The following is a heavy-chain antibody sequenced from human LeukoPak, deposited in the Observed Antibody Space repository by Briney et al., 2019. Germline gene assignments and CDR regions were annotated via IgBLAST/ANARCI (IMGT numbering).Heavy chain of an antibody. CDR2: IYPGDSDT. CDR1: GYSFTTYW. Sequence: GESLKISCKGFGYSFTTYWIGWVRQLPGKGLEWMGIIYPGDSDTRYSPSFQGQVTISADKSISTAYLQWSSLKASDTALYYCARLREKWSYYIDYSGQGSLVTGSS. D-gene: IGHD1-26*01. J-gene: IGHJ4*02. V-gene: IGHV5-51*01. CDR3: ARLREKWSYYIDY.